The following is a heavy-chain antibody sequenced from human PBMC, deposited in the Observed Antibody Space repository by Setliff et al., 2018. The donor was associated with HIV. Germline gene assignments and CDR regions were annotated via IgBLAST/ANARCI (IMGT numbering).Heavy chain of an antibody. J-gene: IGHJ6*02. CDR3: ARDGSYSSGSPYYYYGMDV. CDR2: INHSGST. Sequence: SETLSLTCAVYGGSFSGYYWSWIRQPPGKGLEWIGEINHSGSTNYNPSLKSRVTISVETSKNQFSLKRSSVTAADTAVYYCARDGSYSSGSPYYYYGMDVWGQGTTVTVSS. CDR1: GGSFSGYY. D-gene: IGHD3-22*01. V-gene: IGHV4-34*01.